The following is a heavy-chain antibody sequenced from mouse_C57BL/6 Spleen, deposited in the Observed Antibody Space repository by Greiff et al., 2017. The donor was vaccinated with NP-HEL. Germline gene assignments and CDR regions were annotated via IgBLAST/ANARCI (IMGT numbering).Heavy chain of an antibody. J-gene: IGHJ2*01. CDR2: IYPGDGDT. Sequence: QVQLKESGPELVKPGASVKISCKASGYAFSSSWMNWVKQRPGKGLEWIGRIYPGDGDTNYIGKFKGKATLTADKSSSTAYMQLSSLTSEDSAVYFCALYRGYFDYWGQGTTLTVSS. CDR1: GYAFSSSW. CDR3: ALYRGYFDY. V-gene: IGHV1-82*01.